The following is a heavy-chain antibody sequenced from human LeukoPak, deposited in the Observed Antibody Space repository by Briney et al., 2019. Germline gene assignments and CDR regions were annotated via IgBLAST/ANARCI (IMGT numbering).Heavy chain of an antibody. Sequence: RGSLRLSCAASGFTFSSYSMNWVRQAPGKGLEWVSSISSSSSYIYYADSVKGRFTISRDNAKNSLYLQMNSLRAEDTAVYYCARDRIVVVPAAILGWFDPWGQGTLVTVSS. V-gene: IGHV3-21*01. J-gene: IGHJ5*02. CDR3: ARDRIVVVPAAILGWFDP. CDR2: ISSSSSYI. CDR1: GFTFSSYS. D-gene: IGHD2-2*01.